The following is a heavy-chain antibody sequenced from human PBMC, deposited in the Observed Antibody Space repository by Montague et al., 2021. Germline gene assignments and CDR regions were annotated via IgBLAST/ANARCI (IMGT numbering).Heavy chain of an antibody. D-gene: IGHD3-22*01. V-gene: IGHV3-30*04. CDR3: ARGGFRITMIVVLSDAFDI. Sequence: SLRLSCAASGFTFSSYAMHWVRQAPGKGLEWVAVVSYDGTNKYYADSVKGRFTISRDNSKNTLYLQMNSLRAEDTAVYYCARGGFRITMIVVLSDAFDIWGQGTMVTASS. CDR2: VSYDGTNK. CDR1: GFTFSSYA. J-gene: IGHJ3*02.